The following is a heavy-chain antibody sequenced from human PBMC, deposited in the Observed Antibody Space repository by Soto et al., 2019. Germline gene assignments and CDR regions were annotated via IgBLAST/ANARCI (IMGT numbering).Heavy chain of an antibody. CDR2: VYYRGNT. CDR3: AKHPFTPLVKPYWYFDL. J-gene: IGHJ2*01. Sequence: QVQLQEAGPGLVKPSETLALTCIVSGDSVSKSAYYWGWVRQSPGKGLEWIGSVYYRGNTYFNPSLRSRLSMSVDASNNRISLTLTSVTAAASGTYFCAKHPFTPLVKPYWYFDLWGRGTLVTVSS. D-gene: IGHD3-16*02. CDR1: GDSVSKSAYY. V-gene: IGHV4-39*01.